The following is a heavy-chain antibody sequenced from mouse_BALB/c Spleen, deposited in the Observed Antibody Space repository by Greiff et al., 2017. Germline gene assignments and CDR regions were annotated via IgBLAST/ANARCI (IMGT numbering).Heavy chain of an antibody. J-gene: IGHJ2*01. V-gene: IGHV1-31*01. CDR3: ARGGYYYDYDFDD. Sequence: VQLQQSGPELVKPGASVKISCKASGYSFTGYYMHWVKQSHVKSLEWIGRINPYNGATSYNQNFKDKASLTVDKSSSTAYMELHSLTSEDSAVYYCARGGYYYDYDFDDWGQGTTLTVSS. CDR1: GYSFTGYY. D-gene: IGHD2-4*01. CDR2: INPYNGAT.